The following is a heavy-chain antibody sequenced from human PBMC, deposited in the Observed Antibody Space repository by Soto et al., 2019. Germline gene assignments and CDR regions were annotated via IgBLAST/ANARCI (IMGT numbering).Heavy chain of an antibody. V-gene: IGHV1-58*01. Sequence: SVKVSCKASGFTFTSSAVQWVRQARGQRLEWIGWIVVGSGNTNYAQKFQERVTITRDMSTSTAYMELSSLRSEDTAVYYCAADNDYDILTGYSDYNWFDPWGQGTLVTVSS. D-gene: IGHD3-9*01. CDR3: AADNDYDILTGYSDYNWFDP. CDR1: GFTFTSSA. CDR2: IVVGSGNT. J-gene: IGHJ5*02.